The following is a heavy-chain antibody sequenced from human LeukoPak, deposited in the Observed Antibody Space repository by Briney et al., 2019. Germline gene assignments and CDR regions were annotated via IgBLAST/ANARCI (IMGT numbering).Heavy chain of an antibody. D-gene: IGHD2-8*02. CDR1: GGSISSYY. Sequence: SETLSLTCTVSGGSISSYYWSWIRQPPGKGLEWIGYIYYSGSTNYNPSLKSRVTISVDTSKNQFSLKLSSVTAADTAVYYCARLLVGYYYYGMDVWGQGTTVTVSS. CDR2: IYYSGST. CDR3: ARLLVGYYYYGMDV. V-gene: IGHV4-59*08. J-gene: IGHJ6*02.